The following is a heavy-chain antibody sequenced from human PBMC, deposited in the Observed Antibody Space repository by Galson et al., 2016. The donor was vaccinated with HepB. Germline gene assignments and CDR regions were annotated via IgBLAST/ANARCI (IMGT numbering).Heavy chain of an antibody. CDR1: GFSFSDHF. V-gene: IGHV3-30*03. Sequence: SLRLSCAASGFSFSDHFMDWVRQAPGKGLEWVAVISYDESNKYYTDSVKGRFTISRDSSKYTLYLQMNSLRIEDTAVYYCAASPAAIDAPEGYALDFWGQGTMVTVSS. CDR2: ISYDESNK. CDR3: AASPAAIDAPEGYALDF. D-gene: IGHD6-25*01. J-gene: IGHJ3*01.